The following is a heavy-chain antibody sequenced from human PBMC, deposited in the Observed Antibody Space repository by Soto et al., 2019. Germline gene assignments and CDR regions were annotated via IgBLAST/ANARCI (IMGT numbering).Heavy chain of an antibody. Sequence: SETLSLTCAVYGGSFSGYFWSWIRQPPGKGLEWTGEVDHTGSTNYNPSLTSRVTISVDRSKNQFSLQLRSVTAADTAVYYSARVHSSGWYAGYWGRGTLVTVSS. CDR3: ARVHSSGWYAGY. CDR1: GGSFSGYF. D-gene: IGHD6-19*01. CDR2: VDHTGST. V-gene: IGHV4-34*01. J-gene: IGHJ4*02.